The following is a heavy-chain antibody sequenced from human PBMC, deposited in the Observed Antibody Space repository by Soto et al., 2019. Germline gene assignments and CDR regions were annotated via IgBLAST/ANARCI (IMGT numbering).Heavy chain of an antibody. CDR3: ARSKYIDY. CDR2: ISGSGSTI. CDR1: GFTFSSYN. V-gene: IGHV3-48*02. D-gene: IGHD4-4*01. Sequence: EVQLVESGGSLVQPGGSLRLSCVVSGFTFSSYNMNWVRQAPGKGLEWVTYISGSGSTIYYADSVKGRFTISRDNVKNSLYLQMNSLRDEDTAVYYCARSKYIDYWGQGTQVTVSS. J-gene: IGHJ4*02.